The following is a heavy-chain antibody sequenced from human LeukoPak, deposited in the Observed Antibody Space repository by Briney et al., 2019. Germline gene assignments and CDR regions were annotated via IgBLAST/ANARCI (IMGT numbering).Heavy chain of an antibody. Sequence: PGGSLRLSCAASGFTFSSYWMDWVRQAPGKGLVWVSRINSDGSSTSYADSVKGRFTISRDNAKNTLYLQMNSLRAEDTAVYYCATSTSRAKNWFDPWGQGTLVTVSS. V-gene: IGHV3-74*01. D-gene: IGHD2-2*01. CDR3: ATSTSRAKNWFDP. CDR2: INSDGSST. CDR1: GFTFSSYW. J-gene: IGHJ5*02.